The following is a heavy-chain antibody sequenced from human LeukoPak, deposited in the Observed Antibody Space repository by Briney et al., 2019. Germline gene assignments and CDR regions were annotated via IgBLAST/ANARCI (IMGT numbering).Heavy chain of an antibody. J-gene: IGHJ4*02. Sequence: RGESLKISCKASGYRFTTDYIGWVRQMPGKGLEWMGIIYPDDSETNYSPSFQGQVSMSVDKSITTAYLQWSSLKASDTAMYYCARHVTHDYGPGWVKYYFDYWGQGTLVTVSS. CDR1: GYRFTTDY. D-gene: IGHD4-17*01. V-gene: IGHV5-51*01. CDR3: ARHVTHDYGPGWVKYYFDY. CDR2: IYPDDSET.